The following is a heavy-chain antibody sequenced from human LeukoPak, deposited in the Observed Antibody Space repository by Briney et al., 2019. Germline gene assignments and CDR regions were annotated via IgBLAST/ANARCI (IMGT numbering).Heavy chain of an antibody. V-gene: IGHV3-21*01. J-gene: IGHJ6*03. CDR3: ARLPGYDYYYYYMDV. CDR1: GFTFSNYA. CDR2: ISSNSYI. Sequence: PGGSLRLSCVASGFTFSNYAMTWVRQAPGKGLEWVSGISSNSYIHYADSVKGRFTVSRDNAENSLYLQMNSLRAEDTAVYYCARLPGYDYYYYYMDVWGKGTTVTVSS. D-gene: IGHD2-15*01.